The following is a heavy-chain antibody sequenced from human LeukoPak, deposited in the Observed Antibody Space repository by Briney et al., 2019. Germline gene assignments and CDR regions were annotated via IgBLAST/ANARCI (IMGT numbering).Heavy chain of an antibody. Sequence: ASVRVSLTASGYTFTSYGISWVRQAPGQGLEWMGWISAFNGNTNYAQKLQGRVTMTRDTSTSTAYMELRSLRSDDTAVYYCARDADYDFWSGYRNWFDPWGQGTLVSVSS. V-gene: IGHV1-18*01. D-gene: IGHD3-3*01. J-gene: IGHJ5*02. CDR2: ISAFNGNT. CDR1: GYTFTSYG. CDR3: ARDADYDFWSGYRNWFDP.